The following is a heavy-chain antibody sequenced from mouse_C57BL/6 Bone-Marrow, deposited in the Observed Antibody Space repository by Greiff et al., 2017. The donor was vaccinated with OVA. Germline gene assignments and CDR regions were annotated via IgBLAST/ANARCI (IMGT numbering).Heavy chain of an antibody. D-gene: IGHD2-12*01. CDR3: AREGALRRAWFAY. J-gene: IGHJ3*01. Sequence: VQLQQSGPELVKPGASVKMSCKASGYTFTSYYIHWVKQRPGQGLEWIGWIYPGDGSTKYNEKFKGKTTLTADKSSSTAYMLLSSLTSEDSAIYFCAREGALRRAWFAYWGQGTLVTVSA. CDR2: IYPGDGST. CDR1: GYTFTSYY. V-gene: IGHV1S56*01.